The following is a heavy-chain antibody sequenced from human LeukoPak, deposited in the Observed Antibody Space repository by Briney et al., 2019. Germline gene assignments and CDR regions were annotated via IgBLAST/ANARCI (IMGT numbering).Heavy chain of an antibody. J-gene: IGHJ2*01. CDR3: ASTGSSPNWYFDL. D-gene: IGHD6-13*01. CDR2: INHSGST. CDR1: GGSITMYY. Sequence: PSETLSLTCTVSGGSITMYYWTWIRQPPGKGLEWIGEINHSGSTNYNPSLKSRVTISVDTSKNQFSLKLSSVTAADTAVYYCASTGSSPNWYFDLWGRGTLVTVSS. V-gene: IGHV4-34*01.